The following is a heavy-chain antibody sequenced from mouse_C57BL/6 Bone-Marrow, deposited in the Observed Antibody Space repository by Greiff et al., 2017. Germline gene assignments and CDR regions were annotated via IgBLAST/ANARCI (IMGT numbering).Heavy chain of an antibody. J-gene: IGHJ3*01. CDR2: IYPGSGST. CDR3: ASPEAHYYVSSYGAWFAY. Sequence: QVQLQQPGAELVKPGASVKMSCKASGYTFTSYWITWVKQRPGQGLEWIGDIYPGSGSTNYNEKFKGKATLTADKSSSAAYMELRSLTSEYSAVYFCASPEAHYYVSSYGAWFAYWGQGTLVTVSA. V-gene: IGHV1-55*01. CDR1: GYTFTSYW. D-gene: IGHD1-1*01.